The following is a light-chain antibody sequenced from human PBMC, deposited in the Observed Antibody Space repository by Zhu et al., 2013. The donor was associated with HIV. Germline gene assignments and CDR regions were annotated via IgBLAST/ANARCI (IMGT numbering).Light chain of an antibody. CDR1: TSDIGDYNY. CDR2: EVS. V-gene: IGLV2-14*01. J-gene: IGLJ1*01. Sequence: QSALTQPASVSGSPGQSITISCIGDTSDIGDYNYVSWYQQHPGEAPKLMIYEVSNRPSGVSDRFSGSKSGSTASLTISGLQAGDEAEYYRASYTGVSTYVFGTGTKVTVL. CDR3: ASYTGVSTYV.